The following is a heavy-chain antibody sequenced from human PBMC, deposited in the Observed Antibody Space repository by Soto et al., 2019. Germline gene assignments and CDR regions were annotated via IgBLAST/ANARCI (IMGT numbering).Heavy chain of an antibody. V-gene: IGHV3-7*01. CDR1: GFTFSSYW. Sequence: GGFLRLSCAASGFTFSSYWMSWVRQAPGKGLEWVANIKQDGSEKYYVDSVKGRFTISRDNAKNSLYLQMNSLRAEDTAVYYCAREVPFWSGPNYYYYYYMDVWGKGTTVTVSS. CDR3: AREVPFWSGPNYYYYYYMDV. D-gene: IGHD3-3*01. CDR2: IKQDGSEK. J-gene: IGHJ6*03.